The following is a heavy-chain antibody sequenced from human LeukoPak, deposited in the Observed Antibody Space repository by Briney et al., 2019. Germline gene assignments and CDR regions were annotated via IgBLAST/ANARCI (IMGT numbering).Heavy chain of an antibody. CDR1: GYTFTSYA. J-gene: IGHJ5*02. V-gene: IGHV1-3*01. D-gene: IGHD3-9*01. CDR3: TREATGYSWFDP. CDR2: INADNGNT. Sequence: ASVKVSCKASGYTFTSYAIHWVRQAPGQRLEWMAWINADNGNTKYSQNFQGRVTVTRDTSASTVHMELSSLRSDDTAVYYCTREATGYSWFDPWGQGTLVTVSS.